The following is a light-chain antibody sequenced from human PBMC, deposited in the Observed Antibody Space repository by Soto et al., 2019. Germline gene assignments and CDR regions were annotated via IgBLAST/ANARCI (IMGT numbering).Light chain of an antibody. V-gene: IGKV3D-15*01. J-gene: IGKJ5*01. CDR2: GAS. CDR1: QSVRSN. CDR3: QQYNNWPAIT. Sequence: EIVMTQSPATLSVSPGERATLSCSASQSVRSNLAWYQQKPGQAPRLLIYGASTRATGIPARFSGSGSGTEFTLTISSLQSEDFAVYYCQQYNNWPAITFGQGTRLEIK.